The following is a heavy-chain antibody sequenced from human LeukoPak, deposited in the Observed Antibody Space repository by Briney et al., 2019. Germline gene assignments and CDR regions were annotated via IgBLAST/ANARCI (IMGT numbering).Heavy chain of an antibody. J-gene: IGHJ4*01. Sequence: SETLSPSCGVYGGSFSGYYWSWIRQPPGKGLEWIGEINPRGSTNYNPSLKSRVTLSADTSKNQFSLTLNSVTAADTAVYYCARRRLGYYFDYWGQGTLVTVSS. CDR1: GGSFSGYY. CDR3: ARRRLGYYFDY. CDR2: INPRGST. D-gene: IGHD5-24*01. V-gene: IGHV4-34*01.